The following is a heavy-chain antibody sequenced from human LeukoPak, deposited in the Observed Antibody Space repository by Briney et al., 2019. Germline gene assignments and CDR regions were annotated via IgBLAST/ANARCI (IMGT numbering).Heavy chain of an antibody. V-gene: IGHV3-30-3*01. CDR3: AKASNYYDSSGYYGKYYYYGMDV. D-gene: IGHD3-22*01. CDR2: ISYDGSNK. CDR1: GFTFSSYA. J-gene: IGHJ6*02. Sequence: PGRSLRLSCAASGFTFSSYAMHWVRQAPGKGLEWVAVISYDGSNKYYADSVKGRFTISRDNSKNTLYLQMNSLRAEDTAVYYCAKASNYYDSSGYYGKYYYYGMDVWGQGTTVTVSS.